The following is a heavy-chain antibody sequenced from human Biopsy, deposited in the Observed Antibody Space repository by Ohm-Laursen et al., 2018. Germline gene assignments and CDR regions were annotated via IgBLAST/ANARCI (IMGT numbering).Heavy chain of an antibody. D-gene: IGHD4-17*01. CDR3: TKDQDYGDYGMDV. V-gene: IGHV3-9*01. CDR2: ISWNSDKI. J-gene: IGHJ6*02. Sequence: SLRLSCTASGFTFDDHAMHWARQPPGKGLEWVPGISWNSDKIGYADSVKGRFTISRDNAKNSLYLQMNSLRAEDTAFYYCTKDQDYGDYGMDVWGQGTTVTVSS. CDR1: GFTFDDHA.